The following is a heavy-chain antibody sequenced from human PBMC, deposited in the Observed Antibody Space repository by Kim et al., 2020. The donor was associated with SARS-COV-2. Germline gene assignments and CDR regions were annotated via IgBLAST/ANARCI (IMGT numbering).Heavy chain of an antibody. D-gene: IGHD3-10*01. Sequence: SETLSLTCTVSGGSISSSSYYWGWIRQPPGKGLEWIGSIYYSGSTYYNPSLKSRVTISVDTSKNQFSLKLSSVTAADTAVYYCASRVLLWFGELDAFDIWGQGTMVTVSS. CDR1: GGSISSSSYY. V-gene: IGHV4-39*01. CDR3: ASRVLLWFGELDAFDI. J-gene: IGHJ3*02. CDR2: IYYSGST.